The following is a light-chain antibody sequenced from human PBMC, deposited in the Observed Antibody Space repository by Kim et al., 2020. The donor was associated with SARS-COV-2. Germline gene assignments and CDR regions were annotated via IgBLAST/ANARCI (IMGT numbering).Light chain of an antibody. V-gene: IGKV1-8*01. CDR3: QQYYSYPSVT. CDR2: AAS. Sequence: AIRMTQSPSSFSASTGDRVTITCRASQGISSYLAWYQQKPGKAPKLLIYAASTLQSGVPSRFSGSGSGTDFTLTISCLQSEDFATYYCQQYYSYPSVTCGQGTKLEI. J-gene: IGKJ2*01. CDR1: QGISSY.